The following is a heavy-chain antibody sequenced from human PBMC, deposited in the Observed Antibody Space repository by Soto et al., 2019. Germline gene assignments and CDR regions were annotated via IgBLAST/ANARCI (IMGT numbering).Heavy chain of an antibody. CDR3: ARGASNSNGWYSWFDP. J-gene: IGHJ5*02. Sequence: SGKVSCKVSGGTFSTYPINWVRQAPGQGLEFMGGIIPKFGTTNYAQKFRGTVTITADESTRTAYMELNNLKSEDTAVYYCARGASNSNGWYSWFDPWGKVHLVTVSS. D-gene: IGHD6-19*01. V-gene: IGHV1-69*13. CDR1: GGTFSTYP. CDR2: IIPKFGTT.